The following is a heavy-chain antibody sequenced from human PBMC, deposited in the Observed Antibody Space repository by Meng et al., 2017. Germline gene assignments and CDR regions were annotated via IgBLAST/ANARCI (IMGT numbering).Heavy chain of an antibody. D-gene: IGHD4/OR15-4a*01. CDR3: ARRGADYGAFDP. V-gene: IGHV4-30-4*01. CDR1: GGSISSGDYY. CDR2: IYYSGST. J-gene: IGHJ5*02. Sequence: QVQLQESGPGLVKPSQTLSLTGTVSGGSISSGDYYWSWIRQPPGKGLEWIGYIYYSGSTHYNPSLKSRVIISLDTSKNQFSLKLSSVTAADTAVYYCARRGADYGAFDPWGQGTLVTVSS.